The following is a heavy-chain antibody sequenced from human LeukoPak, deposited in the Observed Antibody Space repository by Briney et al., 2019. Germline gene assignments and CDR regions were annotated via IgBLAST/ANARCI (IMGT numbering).Heavy chain of an antibody. V-gene: IGHV1-2*02. CDR1: GYTFAAYY. CDR2: INPNNGDT. Sequence: GASVKVSCEASGYTFAAYYVHWVRQAPGQGLEWMGWINPNNGDTKFAQNFQGRVAMTRDTPINTAYMELGSLRSDDTAVYYCAREGNYCSGSSCYAYWGQGTLVTVSS. D-gene: IGHD2-2*01. CDR3: AREGNYCSGSSCYAY. J-gene: IGHJ4*02.